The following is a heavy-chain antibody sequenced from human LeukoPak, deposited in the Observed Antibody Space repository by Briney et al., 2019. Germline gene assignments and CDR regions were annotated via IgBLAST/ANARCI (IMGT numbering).Heavy chain of an antibody. Sequence: GGSPRLSCAASGFSFSKYWMHWVRQTPGEGLVWVARIKEDGTYTSYADSVKGRFTISRDNARDTVFLQMNSLRAEDTAVYYCARDFDMGITPGDDFDFWGQGTLVTVSS. D-gene: IGHD3-9*01. V-gene: IGHV3-74*01. J-gene: IGHJ4*02. CDR2: IKEDGTYT. CDR1: GFSFSKYW. CDR3: ARDFDMGITPGDDFDF.